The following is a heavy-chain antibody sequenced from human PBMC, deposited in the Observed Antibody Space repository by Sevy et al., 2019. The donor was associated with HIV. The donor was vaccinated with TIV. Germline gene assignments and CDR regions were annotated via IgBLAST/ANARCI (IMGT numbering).Heavy chain of an antibody. CDR3: ATSANLDTSWFDP. J-gene: IGHJ5*02. CDR1: GSTFSDDY. CDR2: INSAGT. Sequence: ASVKVSCKTSGSTFSDDYIHWVRQAPGERLEWMGWINSAGTNYAETFQGRVTMTRDASITTAYMELNSLRSDDTAPYYCATSANLDTSWFDPWGQGVVVTVSS. D-gene: IGHD1-1*01. V-gene: IGHV1-2*02.